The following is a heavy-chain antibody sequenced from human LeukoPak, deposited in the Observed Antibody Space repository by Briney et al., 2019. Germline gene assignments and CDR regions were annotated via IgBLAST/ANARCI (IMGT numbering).Heavy chain of an antibody. CDR2: IYYSGST. D-gene: IGHD3-22*01. CDR3: ARHKTNYYDSSGYFLNSFDY. Sequence: SETLSLTCTVSGGSISSYYWSWIRQPPGKGLERIGYIYYSGSTNYNPSLKSRVTISVDTSKNQFSLKLSSVTAADTAVYYCARHKTNYYDSSGYFLNSFDYWGQGTLVTVSS. CDR1: GGSISSYY. V-gene: IGHV4-59*08. J-gene: IGHJ4*02.